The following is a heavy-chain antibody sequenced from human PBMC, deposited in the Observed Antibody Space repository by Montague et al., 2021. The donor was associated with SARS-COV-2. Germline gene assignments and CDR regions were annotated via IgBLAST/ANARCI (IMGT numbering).Heavy chain of an antibody. Sequence: SETLSLTCTVSGDSIRSGDYSWGWVRQPPGKGLEWIGNIYNGGATFYNPSLKSRDTIFVDTSKNQFSLTLSSVTAADTAVYYCATRTGYPQNGFGFWGQGTLVTVSS. CDR3: ATRTGYPQNGFGF. CDR2: IYNGGAT. CDR1: GDSIRSGDYS. J-gene: IGHJ4*02. V-gene: IGHV4-39*01. D-gene: IGHD2-15*01.